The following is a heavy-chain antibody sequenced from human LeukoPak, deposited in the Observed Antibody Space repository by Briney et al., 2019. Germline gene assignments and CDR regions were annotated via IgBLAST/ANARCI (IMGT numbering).Heavy chain of an antibody. CDR1: GYSISSGYY. J-gene: IGHJ4*02. CDR3: ARDLGSGWSKYIFDY. D-gene: IGHD6-13*01. CDR2: IFHTGSSGGT. V-gene: IGHV4-38-2*02. Sequence: SETLSLTCTVSGYSISSGYYWGWIRQPPGKGLEWIGSIFHTGSSGGTYYNPSLKSRITISLDTSKNQFSLKLNSVTAADTAVYYCARDLGSGWSKYIFDYWGQGTLVTVSS.